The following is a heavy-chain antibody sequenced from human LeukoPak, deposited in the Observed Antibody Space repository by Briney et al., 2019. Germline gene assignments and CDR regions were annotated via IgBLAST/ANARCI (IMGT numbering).Heavy chain of an antibody. CDR2: ISGSGGST. CDR1: GFTFSTYA. D-gene: IGHD3-10*01. Sequence: GGSLRLSCAASGFTFSTYAMSWVRQAPGKGLEWVSAISGSGGSTYYADSVKGRFTISRDNSKNTLFLQMNSLRADDTAVYFCVQDTMGTEDWFDPWGQGTLVTVSS. V-gene: IGHV3-23*01. J-gene: IGHJ5*02. CDR3: VQDTMGTEDWFDP.